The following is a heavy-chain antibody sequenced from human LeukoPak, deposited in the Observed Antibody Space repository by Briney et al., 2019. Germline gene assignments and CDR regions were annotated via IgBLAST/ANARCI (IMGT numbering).Heavy chain of an antibody. V-gene: IGHV4-4*09. Sequence: SETLSLTCTVSGGSISSYYWSWIRQPPGKGLEWIGYIYTSGSTNYNPSLKSRVTISVDTSKNQFSLKLSSVTAADTAVYYCASVDIVVVPAAPGGYFQHWGQGTLVTVSS. CDR2: IYTSGST. CDR1: GGSISSYY. D-gene: IGHD2-2*01. J-gene: IGHJ1*01. CDR3: ASVDIVVVPAAPGGYFQH.